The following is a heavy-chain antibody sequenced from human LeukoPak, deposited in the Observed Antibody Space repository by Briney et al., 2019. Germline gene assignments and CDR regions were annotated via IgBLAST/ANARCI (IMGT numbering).Heavy chain of an antibody. CDR1: GFTFSSYD. D-gene: IGHD6-6*01. Sequence: GGSLRLSCEASGFTFSSYDMHWVRQAPGKGLEWVANIKQDGTEKYYVDSVKGRFTISRDNAKNSLYLQMNSLRVEDTAVYYCASYSSFIYYYYMDVWGKGTTVTVSS. CDR3: ASYSSFIYYYYMDV. J-gene: IGHJ6*03. V-gene: IGHV3-7*01. CDR2: IKQDGTEK.